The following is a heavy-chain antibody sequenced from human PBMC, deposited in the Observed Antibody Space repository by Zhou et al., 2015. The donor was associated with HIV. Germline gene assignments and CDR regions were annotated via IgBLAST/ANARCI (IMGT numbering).Heavy chain of an antibody. D-gene: IGHD3-10*01. V-gene: IGHV1-46*01. CDR1: GYTFTTYY. CDR3: ARDQERRMDRGVTNYDAFDF. Sequence: QVQLVQSGAGVKKPGASVKVSCEASGYTFTTYYIHWVRQAPGQGLEWMGIINPSGGSTTYSQKFQGRVTVTRDTSTSTVYMELSSLRSEDTAVYYCARDQERRMDRGVTNYDAFDFWGQGTMVTVSS. J-gene: IGHJ3*01. CDR2: INPSGGST.